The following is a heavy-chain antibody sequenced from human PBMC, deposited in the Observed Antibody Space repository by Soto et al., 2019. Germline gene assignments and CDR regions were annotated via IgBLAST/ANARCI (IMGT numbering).Heavy chain of an antibody. D-gene: IGHD3-22*01. Sequence: HPWWSLRLSCAASVFTFSSYWMHWVRQAPGKGLVWVSRINSDGSSTSYADSVKGRFTISRDNAKNTLYLQMNSLRAEDTAVYYCARVNPDYYDSSGYYYSAFDIWGQGTMVTVSS. V-gene: IGHV3-74*01. CDR1: VFTFSSYW. CDR3: ARVNPDYYDSSGYYYSAFDI. CDR2: INSDGSST. J-gene: IGHJ3*02.